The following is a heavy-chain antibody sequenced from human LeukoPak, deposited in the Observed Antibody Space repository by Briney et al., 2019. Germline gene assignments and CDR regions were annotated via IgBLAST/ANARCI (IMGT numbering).Heavy chain of an antibody. CDR3: ARVGQTWELQNWFGP. Sequence: NPGGSLRLSCAASGSTFSSYSMNWVRQAPGKGLEWVSSISSSSSYIYYADSVKGRFTISRDNAKNSLYLQMNSLRAEDTAVYYCARVGQTWELQNWFGPWGQGTLVTVSS. CDR1: GSTFSSYS. CDR2: ISSSSSYI. D-gene: IGHD1-26*01. V-gene: IGHV3-21*01. J-gene: IGHJ5*02.